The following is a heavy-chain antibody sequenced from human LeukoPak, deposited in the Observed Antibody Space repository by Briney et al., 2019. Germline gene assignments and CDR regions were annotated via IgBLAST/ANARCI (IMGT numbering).Heavy chain of an antibody. CDR2: IYYSGST. Sequence: SETLSLTCTVSGGSISSYYWSWIRQHPGKGLEWIGYIYYSGSTYYNPSLKSRVTISVDTSKNQFSLKLSSVTAADTAVYYCARDPLHYDFWSGYSTSHWYFDLWGRGTLVTVSS. J-gene: IGHJ2*01. V-gene: IGHV4-59*06. CDR1: GGSISSYY. CDR3: ARDPLHYDFWSGYSTSHWYFDL. D-gene: IGHD3-3*01.